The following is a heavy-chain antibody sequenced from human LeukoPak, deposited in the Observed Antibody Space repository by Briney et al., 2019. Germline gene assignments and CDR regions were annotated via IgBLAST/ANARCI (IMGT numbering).Heavy chain of an antibody. D-gene: IGHD2-15*01. J-gene: IGHJ4*02. CDR3: ARDLSAGVVVAAASDY. V-gene: IGHV3-23*01. CDR1: GFTFSSYA. CDR2: ITGSGGRT. Sequence: QPGGSLRLSCAASGFTFSSYAMNWVRQAPGKGLEWVSAITGSGGRTYYADSVKGRFTISRDNSKNTLYLQMNSLRAEDTAVYYCARDLSAGVVVAAASDYWGQGTLVTVSS.